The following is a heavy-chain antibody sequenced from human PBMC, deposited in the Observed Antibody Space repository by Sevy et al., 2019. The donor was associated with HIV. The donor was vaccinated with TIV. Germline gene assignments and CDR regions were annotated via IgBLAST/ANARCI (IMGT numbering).Heavy chain of an antibody. CDR3: ARQGATLTTLYAFHI. D-gene: IGHD4-4*01. CDR2: FYYGSGTT. CDR1: GGSISDHY. Sequence: SETLSLTCTVSGGSISDHYWSWIRQPPGKGLEWIGYFYYGSGTTNYNPSLKCRVTISIDTSKNQFSLKVSSVTTADTAVYYCARQGATLTTLYAFHIWGQGTMVTVSS. J-gene: IGHJ3*02. V-gene: IGHV4-59*08.